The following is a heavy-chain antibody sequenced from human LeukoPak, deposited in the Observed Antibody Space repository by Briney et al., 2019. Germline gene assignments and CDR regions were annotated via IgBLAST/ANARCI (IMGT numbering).Heavy chain of an antibody. V-gene: IGHV1-69*05. D-gene: IGHD1-1*01. J-gene: IGHJ4*02. CDR3: ARGPELERFDY. Sequence: SVTVSCTASGGTFISYAISWVRQAPGQGLEWMGGIIPIFGTANYAQKFQGRVTITTDESTSTAYMELSSLRSEDTAVYYCARGPELERFDYWGQGTLVTVSS. CDR1: GGTFISYA. CDR2: IIPIFGTA.